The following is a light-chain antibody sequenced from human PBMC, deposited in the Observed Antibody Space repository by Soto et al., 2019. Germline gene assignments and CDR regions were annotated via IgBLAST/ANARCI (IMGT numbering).Light chain of an antibody. Sequence: EIVLTQSPATLSLSPGERATLSCRASQSVGSYLAWYQQKPGQAPRLLIYEASIRATGIPARFTGSVSGTDFTVTSSSLEPEDFAIYYCRQRRLWLSFGGGTKVEIK. CDR2: EAS. CDR1: QSVGSY. J-gene: IGKJ4*01. V-gene: IGKV3-11*01. CDR3: RQRRLWLS.